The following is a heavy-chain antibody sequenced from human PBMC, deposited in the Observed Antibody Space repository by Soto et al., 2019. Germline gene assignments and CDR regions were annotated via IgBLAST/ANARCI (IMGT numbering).Heavy chain of an antibody. CDR1: GFTFSSYA. J-gene: IGHJ4*02. Sequence: GGSLRLSCAASGFTFSSYAMSWVRQAPGKGLEWVSAISGSGGSTYYADSVKGRFTISRDNSKNTLYLQMNSLRAEDTAVYYCAKDLSIDFWSGYCYFDYWGQGTLVTVS. CDR2: ISGSGGST. D-gene: IGHD3-3*01. CDR3: AKDLSIDFWSGYCYFDY. V-gene: IGHV3-23*01.